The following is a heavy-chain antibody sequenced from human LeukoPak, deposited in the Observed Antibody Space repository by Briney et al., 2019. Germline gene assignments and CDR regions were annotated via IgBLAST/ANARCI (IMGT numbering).Heavy chain of an antibody. J-gene: IGHJ4*02. Sequence: GGSLRLSCAASGFTFDDYAMHWVRQAPGKGLEWVSLISGDGGSTYYADSVKGRFTISRDNSKNSLYLQMNSLRTEDTALYYCAKEHYYDSSGSDFDYWGQGTLVTVSS. D-gene: IGHD3-22*01. V-gene: IGHV3-43*02. CDR3: AKEHYYDSSGSDFDY. CDR1: GFTFDDYA. CDR2: ISGDGGST.